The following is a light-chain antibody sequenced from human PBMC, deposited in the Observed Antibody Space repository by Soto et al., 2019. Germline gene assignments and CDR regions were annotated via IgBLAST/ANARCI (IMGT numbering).Light chain of an antibody. CDR1: QTISSW. Sequence: DIQMTQSPSTLSGSVGDRVTITCRASQTISSWLAWYQQKPGKAPKLLIYDASSLESGVPSRFSGSGSGTDFTLTISSLEPEDSAVYYCQQRHMWPITFGQGTRLEI. CDR3: QQRHMWPIT. V-gene: IGKV1-5*01. J-gene: IGKJ5*01. CDR2: DAS.